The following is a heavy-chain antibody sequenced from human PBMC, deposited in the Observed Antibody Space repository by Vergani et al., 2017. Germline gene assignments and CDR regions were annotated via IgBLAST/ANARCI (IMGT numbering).Heavy chain of an antibody. D-gene: IGHD4-23*01. V-gene: IGHV1-18*01. CDR3: AGLTTVVTRGHYYYGMDV. CDR2: ISAYNGNT. CDR1: SYTFTRYG. Sequence: QVPLVQSGAEVKKPGASVKVSCKASSYTFTRYGISWVRQAPGQGLEWMGWISAYNGNTNYAQKLQGRVTMTTDTSTSTAYMELRSLRSDDTAVYYCAGLTTVVTRGHYYYGMDVWGQGTTVTVSS. J-gene: IGHJ6*02.